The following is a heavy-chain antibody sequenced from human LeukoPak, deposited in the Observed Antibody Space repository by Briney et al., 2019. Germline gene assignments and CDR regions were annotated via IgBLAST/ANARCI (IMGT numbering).Heavy chain of an antibody. CDR2: ISWNSGNI. V-gene: IGHV3-9*01. Sequence: GRSLRLSCAASGFTFDDYAMHWVRQAPRKGLEWVSGISWNSGNIGYADSVKGRFTISRDNAKNSLYLQMNSLRAEDTALYYCAKGLGAESSSWTAGFDYWGQGTLVTVSS. J-gene: IGHJ4*02. CDR1: GFTFDDYA. CDR3: AKGLGAESSSWTAGFDY. D-gene: IGHD6-13*01.